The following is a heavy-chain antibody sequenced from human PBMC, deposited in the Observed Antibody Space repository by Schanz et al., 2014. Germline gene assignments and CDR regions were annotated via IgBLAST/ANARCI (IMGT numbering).Heavy chain of an antibody. V-gene: IGHV4-61*08. CDR2: IYYSGST. CDR1: GASITTRGYY. J-gene: IGHJ4*02. CDR3: AREWSSFDY. D-gene: IGHD3-10*01. Sequence: QMRLQEAGPGLVRPSETLSLTCSVAGASITTRGYYWGWVRQAPGMGLEWIGYIYYSGSTNYNPSLKSRVTISVDTSKNQFSLNLNSVTAADTAVYYCAREWSSFDYWGQGALVSVSS.